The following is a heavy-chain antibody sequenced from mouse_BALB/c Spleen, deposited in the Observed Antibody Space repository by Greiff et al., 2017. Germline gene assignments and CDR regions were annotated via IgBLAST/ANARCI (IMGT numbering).Heavy chain of an antibody. D-gene: IGHD2-4*01. CDR3: ANAQTMITTEAWFAY. CDR1: GFTFTDYY. CDR2: IRNKANGYTT. V-gene: IGHV7-3*02. Sequence: EVKLVESGGGLVQPGGSLRLSCATSGFTFTDYYMSWVRQPPGKALEWLGFIRNKANGYTTEYSASVKGRFTISRDNSQSILSLQMNTLRAEDSATYYCANAQTMITTEAWFAYWGQGTLVTVSA. J-gene: IGHJ3*01.